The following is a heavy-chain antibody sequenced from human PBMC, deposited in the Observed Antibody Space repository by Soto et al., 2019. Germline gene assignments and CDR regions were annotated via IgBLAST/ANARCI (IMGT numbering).Heavy chain of an antibody. Sequence: QVQLQESGPGLMKPSGTLSLTCAVSGGSLTSNWWSWVRQPPGKGLEWIAEIFHTGSANYNPSLMRRLTISIDKSKNHLSLNLNPLTAAVTAVYSCASNIAVSRTRVFDHWGQGALVTVSS. CDR1: GGSLTSNW. D-gene: IGHD2-21*01. V-gene: IGHV4-4*02. CDR2: IFHTGSA. CDR3: ASNIAVSRTRVFDH. J-gene: IGHJ4*02.